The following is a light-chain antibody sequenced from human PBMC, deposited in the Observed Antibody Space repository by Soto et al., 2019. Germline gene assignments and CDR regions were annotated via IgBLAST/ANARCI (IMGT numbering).Light chain of an antibody. CDR1: NSDIGNGYDS. CDR2: EVR. J-gene: IGLJ3*02. V-gene: IGLV2-14*01. Sequence: QSALTQPASVSGSPGQSITISCTGSNSDIGNGYDSVSWYQQHPNKAPKLIIYEVRNRPSGVSNRLSGSKSGNTASLTISGLQADDEADYYCCSYTSSSIRVFGGGTKLTVL. CDR3: CSYTSSSIRV.